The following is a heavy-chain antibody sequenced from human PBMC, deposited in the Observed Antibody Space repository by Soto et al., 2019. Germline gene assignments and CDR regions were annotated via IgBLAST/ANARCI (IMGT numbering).Heavy chain of an antibody. CDR3: ARDDYYDSSGYYRPHDAFDI. D-gene: IGHD3-22*01. Sequence: QVQLVQSGAEVKKPGASVKVSCKASGYTFTSYGISWVRQAPGQGLEWMGWISAYNGNTNYAQKLQGRVTMTTDTSTSTAYMELRSLRSDDTAVYYCARDDYYDSSGYYRPHDAFDIWGQGTMVTVSS. J-gene: IGHJ3*02. CDR2: ISAYNGNT. CDR1: GYTFTSYG. V-gene: IGHV1-18*01.